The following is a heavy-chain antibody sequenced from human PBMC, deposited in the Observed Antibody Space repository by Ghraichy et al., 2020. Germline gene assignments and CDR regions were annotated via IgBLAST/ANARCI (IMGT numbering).Heavy chain of an antibody. D-gene: IGHD4-11*01. Sequence: SETLSLTCTVSDGSIDNYYWTWIRQPPGKGLEWIGHIYYAGSVNYHPSLRSRVTISVDTSKNQFSLKLSSVTTADTAVYYCARDMETTFDYWGQGILVTVSS. CDR2: IYYAGSV. J-gene: IGHJ4*02. CDR3: ARDMETTFDY. CDR1: DGSIDNYY. V-gene: IGHV4-59*01.